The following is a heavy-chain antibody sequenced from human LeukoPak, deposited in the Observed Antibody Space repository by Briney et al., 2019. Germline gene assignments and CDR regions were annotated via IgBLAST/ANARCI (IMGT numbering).Heavy chain of an antibody. D-gene: IGHD1-1*01. CDR3: ARQPEGTWFDP. V-gene: IGHV5-10-1*01. J-gene: IGHJ5*02. CDR1: GYSLTSYW. Sequence: GESLKISCKGSGYSLTSYWIGWVRQMPGKGLEWMGRIDPSDSYTNYSPSFQGHVTISADKSISAAYLQWSSLKASDTAMYYCARQPEGTWFDPWGQGTLVTVSS. CDR2: IDPSDSYT.